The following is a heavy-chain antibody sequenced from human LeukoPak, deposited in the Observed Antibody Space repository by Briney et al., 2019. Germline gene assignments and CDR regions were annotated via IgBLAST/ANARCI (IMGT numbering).Heavy chain of an antibody. CDR1: GGSFSGYY. Sequence: PSDTLSLTCAVYGGSFSGYYWSWIRQPPGKGLEWIGEINHSGSTNYNPSLKRRVTISVDTSKHQFSLKLSSVTAADTAVYYCARHRRYGSAFDIWGQGTMVTVSS. V-gene: IGHV4-34*01. CDR2: INHSGST. CDR3: ARHRRYGSAFDI. J-gene: IGHJ3*02. D-gene: IGHD4-17*01.